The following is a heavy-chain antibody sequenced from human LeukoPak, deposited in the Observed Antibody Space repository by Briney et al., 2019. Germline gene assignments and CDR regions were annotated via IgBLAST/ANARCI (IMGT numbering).Heavy chain of an antibody. CDR3: ARDRDWAFDY. CDR2: ISSSSSRI. J-gene: IGHJ4*02. CDR1: GFTFSSYS. D-gene: IGHD2-21*02. V-gene: IGHV3-48*02. Sequence: GVSLRLSCVASGFTFSSYSMNWVRQAPGKGPEWVSYISSSSSRIDYADSLKGRFTTSRDNAKNSLYLQMNSLRDEDTAVYYCARDRDWAFDYWGQGALVTVSS.